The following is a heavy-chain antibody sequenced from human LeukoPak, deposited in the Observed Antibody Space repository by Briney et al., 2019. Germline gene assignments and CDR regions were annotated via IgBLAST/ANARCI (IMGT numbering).Heavy chain of an antibody. D-gene: IGHD3-10*01. CDR1: GYTFTSYD. V-gene: IGHV1-46*01. CDR3: ARDRLSGDAFDI. J-gene: IGHJ3*02. Sequence: GASVKVSCKASGYTFTSYDINWVRQAPGQGLEWMGIINPSGGSTSYAQKFQGRVTMTRDMSTSTVYMELSSLRSEDTAVYYCARDRLSGDAFDIWGQGTMVTVSS. CDR2: INPSGGST.